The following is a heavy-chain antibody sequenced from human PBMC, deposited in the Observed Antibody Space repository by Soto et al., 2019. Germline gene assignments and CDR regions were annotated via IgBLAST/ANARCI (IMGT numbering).Heavy chain of an antibody. CDR2: IYWDDDK. J-gene: IGHJ6*02. D-gene: IGHD3-3*01. V-gene: IGHV2-5*02. CDR3: AHLSASPYDLWTGYPKVHGLDV. Sequence: QITLKESGPTLVKPTQTLTLTCTFSGFSLTTTGVGVAWIRQPPGKALEWLALIYWDDDKRYSPSLESRLTITKDTSKHQVVLTMTNMDPVDTATYFCAHLSASPYDLWTGYPKVHGLDVWGQGTTVTVSS. CDR1: GFSLTTTGVG.